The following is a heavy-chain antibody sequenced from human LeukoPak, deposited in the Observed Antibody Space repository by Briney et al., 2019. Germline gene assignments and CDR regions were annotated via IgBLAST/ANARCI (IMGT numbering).Heavy chain of an antibody. J-gene: IGHJ4*02. V-gene: IGHV3-7*01. CDR3: ARAEYDFWSGYYMDY. CDR1: GFPFSTFW. D-gene: IGHD3-3*01. Sequence: GGSLRLSCAVSGFPFSTFWMSWVRQAPGKGLEWVANINQDGSEKYYVDSVRGRFAISRDNAKNSLYLQMNSLRPEDTAMYYCARAEYDFWSGYYMDYWGQGTLVTVSS. CDR2: INQDGSEK.